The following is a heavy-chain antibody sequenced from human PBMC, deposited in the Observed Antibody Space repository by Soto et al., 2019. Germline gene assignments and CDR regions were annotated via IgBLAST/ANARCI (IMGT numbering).Heavy chain of an antibody. D-gene: IGHD4-17*01. CDR1: GGSISSYY. J-gene: IGHJ4*02. V-gene: IGHV4-59*08. CDR2: IYYSGST. Sequence: SETLSLTCTVSGGSISSYYWSWIRQPPGKGLEWIGYIYYSGSTNYNPSLKSRVTISVDKSKNQFSLKLTSVTAADTAVYYCARGGGTMVRRFDYWGQGILVTVSS. CDR3: ARGGGTMVRRFDY.